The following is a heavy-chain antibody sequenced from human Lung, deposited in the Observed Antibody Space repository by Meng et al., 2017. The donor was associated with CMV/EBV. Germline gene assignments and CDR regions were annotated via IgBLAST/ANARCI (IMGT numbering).Heavy chain of an antibody. J-gene: IGHJ6*02. CDR2: MNPNSGNT. D-gene: IGHD2-2*02. CDR3: ARATPLGYCSSTSCHTQDAYYGMDV. CDR1: GYTFTSYD. V-gene: IGHV1-8*03. Sequence: SVXVSXXASGYTFTSYDINWVRQATGQGLEWMGWMNPNSGNTGYAQKFQGRVTITRNTSISTAYMELSSLRSEDTAVYYCARATPLGYCSSTSCHTQDAYYGMDVWGQGXTVTVSS.